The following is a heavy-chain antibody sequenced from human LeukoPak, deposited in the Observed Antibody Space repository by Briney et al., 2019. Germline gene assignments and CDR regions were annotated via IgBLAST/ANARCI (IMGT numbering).Heavy chain of an antibody. CDR3: ARASIYDFWSNYYFDF. V-gene: IGHV4-4*02. Sequence: PSETLSLTCAVSGGSISSSNWWSWVRQPPGKGLEWIGEIYHSGSTNYNPSLKSRVTISIDTSKNQFSLKLSSVTAADTAVYYCARASIYDFWSNYYFDFWGQGTLVTVSS. CDR2: IYHSGST. J-gene: IGHJ4*02. D-gene: IGHD3-3*01. CDR1: GGSISSSNW.